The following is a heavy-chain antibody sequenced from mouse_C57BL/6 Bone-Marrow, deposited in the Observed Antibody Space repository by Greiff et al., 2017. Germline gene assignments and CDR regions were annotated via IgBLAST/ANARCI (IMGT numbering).Heavy chain of an antibody. J-gene: IGHJ4*01. D-gene: IGHD2-4*01. Sequence: QVQLQQSGAALVKPGASVKISCKASGYAFSSYWMNWVKQRPGKGLEWIGQIYPGDGDTNYNGKFKGKATRTADKSSSTAYMPLSSLTSEDSAVYFCARKDDYDRAYAMDYWGQGTSVTVSA. CDR1: GYAFSSYW. CDR2: IYPGDGDT. V-gene: IGHV1-80*01. CDR3: ARKDDYDRAYAMDY.